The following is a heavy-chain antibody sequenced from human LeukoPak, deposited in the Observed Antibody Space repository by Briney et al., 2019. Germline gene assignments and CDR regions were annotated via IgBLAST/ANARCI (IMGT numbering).Heavy chain of an antibody. J-gene: IGHJ4*02. CDR3: ARASSSWRQN. V-gene: IGHV3-21*01. Sequence: GGSPRLSCAASGFTFSSYSMNWVRQAPGKGLEWVSSISSSSYIYYADSVKGRFTISRDNAKNSLYLQMNSLRAEDTAVYYCARASSSWRQNWGQGTLVTVSS. CDR1: GFTFSSYS. D-gene: IGHD6-13*01. CDR2: ISSSSYI.